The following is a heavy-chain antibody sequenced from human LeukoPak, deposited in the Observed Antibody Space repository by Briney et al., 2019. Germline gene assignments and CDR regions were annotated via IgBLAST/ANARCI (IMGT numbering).Heavy chain of an antibody. D-gene: IGHD3-16*01. Sequence: GESLKISCKGFGYSFASYWIGWVRQMPGKGLEWMGIIYPGDSDTRYSSSFQGQVTISADKSISTAYLQWSSLKASDTAIYYCARRGSSANFDYRGQGTLVTVSS. V-gene: IGHV5-51*01. J-gene: IGHJ4*02. CDR2: IYPGDSDT. CDR1: GYSFASYW. CDR3: ARRGSSANFDY.